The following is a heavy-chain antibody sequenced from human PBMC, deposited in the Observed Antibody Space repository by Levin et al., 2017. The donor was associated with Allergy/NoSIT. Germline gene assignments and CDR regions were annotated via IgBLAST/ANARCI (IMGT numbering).Heavy chain of an antibody. D-gene: IGHD3-10*01. CDR2: INHSGST. J-gene: IGHJ6*02. CDR1: GGSFSGYY. CDR3: ASRSGVGEVRGSYYYGMDV. V-gene: IGHV4-34*01. Sequence: PSETLSLTCAVYGGSFSGYYWSWMRQPPGKGLEWIGEINHSGSTNYNPSLKSRVTISVDTSKNQFSLKLTSVTAADTAVYYCASRSGVGEVRGSYYYGMDVWGQGTTVTVSS.